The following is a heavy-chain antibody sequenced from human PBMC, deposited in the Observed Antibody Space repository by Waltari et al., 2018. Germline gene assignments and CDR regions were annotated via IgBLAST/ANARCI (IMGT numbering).Heavy chain of an antibody. CDR1: GGSFSGYY. CDR2: INHSGST. J-gene: IGHJ6*02. D-gene: IGHD4-17*01. CDR3: ARGIKNYGDPRLPEKYGMDV. V-gene: IGHV4-34*01. Sequence: QVQLQQWGAGLLKPSETLSLTCAVYGGSFSGYYWSWIRQPPGPGLEWIGEINHSGSTNYNPSLKSRVTISVDTSKNQFSLKLSSVTAADTAVYYCARGIKNYGDPRLPEKYGMDVWGQGTTVTVSS.